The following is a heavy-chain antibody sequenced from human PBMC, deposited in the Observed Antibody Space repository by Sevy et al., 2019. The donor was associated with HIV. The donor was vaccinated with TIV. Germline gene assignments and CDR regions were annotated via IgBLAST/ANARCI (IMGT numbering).Heavy chain of an antibody. Sequence: SETLSLTCAVSGYSINSGYYWGWIRQPPGKGLEWIGSLYHDGSTSFKPSLKSRVTISVDTSMNQFSLKLTSVTAADTAVYYCARGGYHDTSGYYSHYFDYWGQGTLVTVSS. J-gene: IGHJ4*02. CDR2: LYHDGST. CDR1: GYSINSGYY. CDR3: ARGGYHDTSGYYSHYFDY. V-gene: IGHV4-38-2*01. D-gene: IGHD3-22*01.